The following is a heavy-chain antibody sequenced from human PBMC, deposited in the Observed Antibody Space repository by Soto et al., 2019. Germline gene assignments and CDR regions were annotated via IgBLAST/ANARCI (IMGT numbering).Heavy chain of an antibody. Sequence: QVQLQESGPGLVKPSETLSLTCTVSGGSITSSYWSWIRQPPGKGLEWIGYIYYSGSTNYNPSLKIRVTISVDTSKNPFSLNLSSVTAADTAVYFCARGLRYFDWWGQGTLVTVSS. J-gene: IGHJ4*02. D-gene: IGHD3-9*01. CDR2: IYYSGST. CDR1: GGSITSSY. CDR3: ARGLRYFDW. V-gene: IGHV4-59*01.